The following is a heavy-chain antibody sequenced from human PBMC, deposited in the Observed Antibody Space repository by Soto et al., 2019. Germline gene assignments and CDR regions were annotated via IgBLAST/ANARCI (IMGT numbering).Heavy chain of an antibody. CDR2: IYYSGST. CDR3: ASQSITMVRGVIVVWFDP. Sequence: SETLSLTCTVSGGSISSSSYYWVCMREGPGKGLEWIGSIYYSGSTYYNPSLKSRVTISVDTSKNQFSLKLSSVTAADTAVYYCASQSITMVRGVIVVWFDPWGQGTLVTVSS. D-gene: IGHD3-10*01. V-gene: IGHV4-39*01. J-gene: IGHJ5*02. CDR1: GGSISSSSYY.